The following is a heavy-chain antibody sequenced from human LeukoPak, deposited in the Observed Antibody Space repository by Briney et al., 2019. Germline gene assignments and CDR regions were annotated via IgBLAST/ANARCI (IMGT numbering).Heavy chain of an antibody. J-gene: IGHJ6*03. CDR2: INPSGGSI. CDR3: ARVAAEVVGLPGVIGFGWLRRDYYYMDV. CDR1: GYTFTSYY. V-gene: IGHV1-46*01. Sequence: GASVKVSCKASGYTFTSYYVHWVRQAPGEGLEWMGIINPSGGSISYAQKFQGRVTMTRDMSTSTVYMELSSLRSEDTAVYHCARVAAEVVGLPGVIGFGWLRRDYYYMDVWGKGTTVTVSS. D-gene: IGHD2-2*02.